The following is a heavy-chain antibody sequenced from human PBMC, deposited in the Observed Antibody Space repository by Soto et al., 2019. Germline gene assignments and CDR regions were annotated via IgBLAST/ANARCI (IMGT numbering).Heavy chain of an antibody. V-gene: IGHV4-38-2*02. D-gene: IGHD2-15*01. CDR2: IYHGGST. Sequence: SETLSLTCAVSGYSISSGYYWGWLRQPPGXGLEWIGSIYHGGSTYYNPSLKSRVTISVDTSKNQFSLKLSSVTAADTAVYYCARDSRDVVVVAATPVIYYYYGMDVWGQGTTVTVSS. CDR3: ARDSRDVVVVAATPVIYYYYGMDV. J-gene: IGHJ6*02. CDR1: GYSISSGYY.